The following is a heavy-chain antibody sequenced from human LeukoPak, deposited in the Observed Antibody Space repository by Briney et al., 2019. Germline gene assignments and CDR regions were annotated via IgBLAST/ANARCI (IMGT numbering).Heavy chain of an antibody. CDR3: AKDPYYYDSSGYSPDY. D-gene: IGHD3-22*01. V-gene: IGHV3-30*02. Sequence: GGSLRLSCAASGFTFSSYGMHWVRQAPGKGLEWVAFIRYDGSNKYYADSVKGRFTISRDNSKNTLYLQMNSLRAEDTAVYYCAKDPYYYDSSGYSPDYWGQGPLVTVSS. CDR1: GFTFSSYG. CDR2: IRYDGSNK. J-gene: IGHJ4*02.